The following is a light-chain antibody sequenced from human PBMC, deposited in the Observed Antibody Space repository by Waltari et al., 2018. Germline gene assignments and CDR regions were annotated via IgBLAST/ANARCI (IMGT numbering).Light chain of an antibody. CDR3: QQYYSNTPLT. CDR2: WAS. Sequence: DIVMTQSPDSLAVSLGERATIHCKSSQSVVDSSNNKNYLAWYQQKPGQPPKLLIYWASTRESGVPYRFSGSGSGTDFTLTISSLQAEDVAVYSCQQYYSNTPLTFGGGTKVEIK. J-gene: IGKJ4*01. V-gene: IGKV4-1*01. CDR1: QSVVDSSNNKNY.